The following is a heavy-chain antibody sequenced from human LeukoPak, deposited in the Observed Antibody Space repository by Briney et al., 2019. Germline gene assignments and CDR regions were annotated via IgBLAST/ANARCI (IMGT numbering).Heavy chain of an antibody. CDR2: IYTSGST. J-gene: IGHJ4*02. V-gene: IGHV4-4*07. CDR3: ARDLGSIGGVIAMYFDY. D-gene: IGHD3-16*02. Sequence: SETLSLTCTVSGGSISSYYWSWIRQPAGKGLEWIGRIYTSGSTNYNPSLKSRVTISVDTSKNQFSLKVSSVTAADTAVYYCARDLGSIGGVIAMYFDYWGQGTLVTVSS. CDR1: GGSISSYY.